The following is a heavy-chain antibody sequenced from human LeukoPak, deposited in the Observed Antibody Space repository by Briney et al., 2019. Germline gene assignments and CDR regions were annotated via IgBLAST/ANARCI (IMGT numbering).Heavy chain of an antibody. CDR2: IIPVFGTT. J-gene: IGHJ6*02. V-gene: IGHV1-69*06. Sequence: ASVKVSCKTSGGIFTRFVIAWVRQAPGQGLEWMGGIIPVFGTTMYAQKFQGRVTITADTSTSTAYMELSSLRSEETAVYYCARDQGLTAPPPYGLDVWGQGTTVTVSS. CDR3: ARDQGLTAPPPYGLDV. D-gene: IGHD5-18*01. CDR1: GGIFTRFV.